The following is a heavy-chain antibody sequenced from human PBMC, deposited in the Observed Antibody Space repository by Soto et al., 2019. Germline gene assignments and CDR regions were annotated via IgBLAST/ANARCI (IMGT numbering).Heavy chain of an antibody. D-gene: IGHD6-19*01. CDR1: GFTFSSYA. Sequence: GGSLRLSCAASGFTFSSYAMSWVRQAPGKGLEWVSAISGSGGSTYYADSVKGRFTISRDNSKNTLYLQMNSLRAEDTAVYYCAKDWTSRGQWLVIEYFDYWGQGTLVTVSS. CDR3: AKDWTSRGQWLVIEYFDY. J-gene: IGHJ4*02. V-gene: IGHV3-23*01. CDR2: ISGSGGST.